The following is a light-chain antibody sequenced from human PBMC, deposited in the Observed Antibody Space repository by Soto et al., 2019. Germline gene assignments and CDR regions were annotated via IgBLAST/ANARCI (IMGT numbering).Light chain of an antibody. CDR2: DAS. J-gene: IGKJ5*01. V-gene: IGKV3-11*01. Sequence: EVVMTQSPATLSVSPGERATLSCRASQSVSSNLAWYQHKPGQAPRLLISDASNRATGIPARFSGSGSGTDFTLTISSLEPDDFAVYYCQQRADWPITFGQGTRLE. CDR3: QQRADWPIT. CDR1: QSVSSN.